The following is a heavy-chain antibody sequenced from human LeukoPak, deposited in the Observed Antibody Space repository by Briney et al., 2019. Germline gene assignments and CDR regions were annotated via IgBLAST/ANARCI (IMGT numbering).Heavy chain of an antibody. J-gene: IGHJ4*02. V-gene: IGHV4-59*08. Sequence: SETLSLTCTVYGGSFSGYYWNWIRQPPGKGLEWIGYIFYSGNTDYNPSLKSRVTISVDTSKNQFSLKLSSVTAADTAVYYCARHAGGYASFDSWGQGTLVTVSS. CDR1: GGSFSGYY. CDR3: ARHAGGYASFDS. CDR2: IFYSGNT. D-gene: IGHD5-12*01.